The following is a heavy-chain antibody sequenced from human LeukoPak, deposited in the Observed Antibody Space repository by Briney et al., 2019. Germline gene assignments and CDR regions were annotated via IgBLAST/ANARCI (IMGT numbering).Heavy chain of an antibody. V-gene: IGHV3-30*02. D-gene: IGHD5-18*01. CDR2: IRYDGGNK. CDR1: GFTFSSYG. Sequence: PGGSLRLSCAACGFTFSSYGMHWVRQAPGKGLEWVAFIRYDGGNKYYADSVKGRFTISRDNSKNTLYLQMNSLRAEDTAVYYCAKDGTARDLYYYYYMDVWGKGTTVTVSS. J-gene: IGHJ6*03. CDR3: AKDGTARDLYYYYYMDV.